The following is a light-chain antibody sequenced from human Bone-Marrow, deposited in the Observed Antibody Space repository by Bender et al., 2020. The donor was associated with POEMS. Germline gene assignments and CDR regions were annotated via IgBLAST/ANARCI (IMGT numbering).Light chain of an antibody. CDR2: DVN. Sequence: HSALSQPASVSGSPGQSITISCTGTSSDVGSSNYVSWYQQYPGKAPKLMIYDVNIRPSGISNRFSGSKSGNTASLIIPGLRSEDEALYYCSSYTSGRNVLFGGGTKLTVL. CDR1: SSDVGSSNY. CDR3: SSYTSGRNVL. V-gene: IGLV2-14*03. J-gene: IGLJ2*01.